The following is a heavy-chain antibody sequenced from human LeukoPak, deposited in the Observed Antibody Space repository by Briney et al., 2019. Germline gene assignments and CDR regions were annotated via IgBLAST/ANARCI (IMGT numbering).Heavy chain of an antibody. CDR2: ISGRGTTI. J-gene: IGHJ4*02. D-gene: IGHD6-6*01. Sequence: GGSLRISCAASGFTFSDYYMSWVRQAPGKGLEWVSYISGRGTTIYYADSVKGRFTISRDNAKNSLYLQMNSLRAEDTAVYYCARQGQLGISFDYWGQGTLVTVSS. V-gene: IGHV3-11*04. CDR1: GFTFSDYY. CDR3: ARQGQLGISFDY.